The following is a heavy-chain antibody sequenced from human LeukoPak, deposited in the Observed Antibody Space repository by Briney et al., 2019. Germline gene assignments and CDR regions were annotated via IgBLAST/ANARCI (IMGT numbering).Heavy chain of an antibody. CDR1: GGSISSYY. CDR3: AWYSSSWYDGPPEMYYFDY. CDR2: IYYSGST. Sequence: SETLSLTCTVSGGSISSYYWSWIRQPPGKGLEWIGYIYYSGSTNYNPSLKSRVTISVDTSKNQFSLKLSSVTAADTAVYYCAWYSSSWYDGPPEMYYFDYWGQGTLVTVSS. V-gene: IGHV4-59*01. D-gene: IGHD6-13*01. J-gene: IGHJ4*02.